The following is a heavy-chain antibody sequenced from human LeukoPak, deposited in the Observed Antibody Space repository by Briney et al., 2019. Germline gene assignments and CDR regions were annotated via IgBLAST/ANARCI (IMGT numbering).Heavy chain of an antibody. CDR1: EFSLSSYW. Sequence: GGSLRLSCVASEFSLSSYWMSWVRQAPGEGLEWVANIKSDGSVKYYVDSVRGRFTISRDNALNSLYRQMNSLRAEDTAGYFCAKRGVVIRVILVGFHKEAYYFESWGQGALVTVSS. CDR3: AKRGVVIRVILVGFHKEAYYFES. J-gene: IGHJ4*02. CDR2: IKSDGSVK. D-gene: IGHD3/OR15-3a*01. V-gene: IGHV3-7*03.